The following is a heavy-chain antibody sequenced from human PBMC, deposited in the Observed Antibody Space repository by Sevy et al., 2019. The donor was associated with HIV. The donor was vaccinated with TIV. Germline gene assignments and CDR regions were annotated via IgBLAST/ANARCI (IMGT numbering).Heavy chain of an antibody. CDR1: GFTFSSYA. Sequence: GGSLRLSRAASGFTFSSYAMSWVRQAPGKGLEWVSAISGSGGSTYYAASVKGRFTISRDNSKNTLYLQMNSLRAEDTAVYYCAKFTVVVPAAIREYFDYWGQGTLVTVSS. J-gene: IGHJ4*02. V-gene: IGHV3-23*01. CDR3: AKFTVVVPAAIREYFDY. D-gene: IGHD2-2*02. CDR2: ISGSGGST.